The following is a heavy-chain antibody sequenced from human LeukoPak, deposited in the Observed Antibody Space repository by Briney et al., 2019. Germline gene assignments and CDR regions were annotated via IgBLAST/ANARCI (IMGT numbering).Heavy chain of an antibody. J-gene: IGHJ4*02. V-gene: IGHV4-59*01. D-gene: IGHD2-15*01. CDR1: GGSMRNYY. Sequence: SETLSLTCAVSGGSMRNYYWSWIRQPPGKGLEWIGYTYDSGSSSYNPSLRSRVSISIDTSKNQFSLNLSSVTAADTAVYYCARGWACSWYYFDFWGQGTLVTVSS. CDR3: ARGWACSWYYFDF. CDR2: TYDSGSS.